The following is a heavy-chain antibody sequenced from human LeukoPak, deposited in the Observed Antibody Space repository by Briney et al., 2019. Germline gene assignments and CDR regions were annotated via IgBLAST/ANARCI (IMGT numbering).Heavy chain of an antibody. CDR2: ISGSGGST. V-gene: IGHV3-23*01. Sequence: GGSLRLSCAASGFTFSSYAMSWVRQAPGKGLEWVSAISGSGGSTYCADSVKGRFTISRDNSKNTLYLQMNSLRAEDTAVYYCARGPHWDPHFDYWGQGTLVTVSS. CDR1: GFTFSSYA. CDR3: ARGPHWDPHFDY. D-gene: IGHD7-27*01. J-gene: IGHJ4*02.